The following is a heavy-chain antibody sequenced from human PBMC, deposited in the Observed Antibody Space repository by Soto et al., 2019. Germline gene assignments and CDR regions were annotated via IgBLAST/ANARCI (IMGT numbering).Heavy chain of an antibody. J-gene: IGHJ4*02. Sequence: GGSLRLSCAASEFTFSTYAMSWVRQAPGKGLEWVSGISGSGGGTYYADSVKGRFTISRDNSKNTVYLQMNSLRAEDTAVYYCAKTHREGYSTAFFHHWGQGTLVTVSS. CDR3: AKTHREGYSTAFFHH. CDR1: EFTFSTYA. CDR2: ISGSGGGT. D-gene: IGHD4-4*01. V-gene: IGHV3-23*01.